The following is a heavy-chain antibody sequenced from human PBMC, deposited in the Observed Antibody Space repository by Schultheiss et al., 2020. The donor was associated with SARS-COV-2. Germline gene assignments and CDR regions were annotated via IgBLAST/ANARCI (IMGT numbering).Heavy chain of an antibody. CDR3: ARHLGGYYYGSGSYYIHDY. J-gene: IGHJ4*02. Sequence: SETLSLTCTVSGGSISSGGYYWGWIRQPPGKGLEWIGSIYYSGSTYYNPSLKSRVTISVDTSKNQFSLKLSSVTAADTAVYYCARHLGGYYYGSGSYYIHDYWGQGTLVTVSS. D-gene: IGHD3-10*01. CDR1: GGSISSGGYY. V-gene: IGHV4-39*01. CDR2: IYYSGST.